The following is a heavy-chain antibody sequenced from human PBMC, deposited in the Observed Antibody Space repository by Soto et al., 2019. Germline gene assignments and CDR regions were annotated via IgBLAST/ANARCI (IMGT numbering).Heavy chain of an antibody. Sequence: GGSLRLSCAASGFTFSSYSMNWVRQAPGKGLEWVSSISSSSSYIYYAGSVKGRFTISRDNAKNSLYLQMNSLRAEDTAVYYCARGMGIREFYDAFDIWGQGTMVTVSS. CDR1: GFTFSSYS. V-gene: IGHV3-21*01. CDR3: ARGMGIREFYDAFDI. CDR2: ISSSSSYI. J-gene: IGHJ3*02. D-gene: IGHD5-18*01.